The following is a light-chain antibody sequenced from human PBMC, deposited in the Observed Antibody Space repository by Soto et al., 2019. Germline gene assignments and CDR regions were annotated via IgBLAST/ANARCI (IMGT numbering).Light chain of an antibody. CDR3: QQYEILLYT. J-gene: IGKJ3*01. V-gene: IGKV1-33*01. Sequence: DIQVTQPQSSLSASIGDRVSFTCQASQDISKFLNWYQHKPGQAPSLLIYDASKSHFGVPSRFSGSGSGTDFTFTISILQPEDKATYCCQQYEILLYTFGPGTKVAIK. CDR1: QDISKF. CDR2: DAS.